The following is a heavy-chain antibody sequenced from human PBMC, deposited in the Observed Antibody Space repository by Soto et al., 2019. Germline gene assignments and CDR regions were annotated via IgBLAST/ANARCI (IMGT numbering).Heavy chain of an antibody. Sequence: GESLNTSCKGSGYSFTSYWISWVRQMPGRGLEWMGRIDPSDSYTNYSPSFQGHVTISADKSISTAYLQWSSLKASDTAMYYCARRLAPGAYCGGDCYFGNWFDPWGQGTLVTVSS. CDR3: ARRLAPGAYCGGDCYFGNWFDP. V-gene: IGHV5-10-1*01. D-gene: IGHD2-21*02. J-gene: IGHJ5*02. CDR1: GYSFTSYW. CDR2: IDPSDSYT.